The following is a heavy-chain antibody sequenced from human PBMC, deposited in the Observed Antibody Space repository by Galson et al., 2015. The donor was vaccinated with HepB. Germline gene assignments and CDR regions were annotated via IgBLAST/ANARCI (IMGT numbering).Heavy chain of an antibody. J-gene: IGHJ4*02. V-gene: IGHV3-30*03. CDR1: GFAFSTYA. Sequence: SLRLSCAASGFAFSTYAMHWVRQAPGKGLEWVARISHDGSNKYFVDSVTGRFTISRDNSKNTGYLQMNSLRPEDTAVYYCITQWRGGDSWGQGTLVIVSS. CDR3: ITQWRGGDS. CDR2: ISHDGSNK. D-gene: IGHD6-19*01.